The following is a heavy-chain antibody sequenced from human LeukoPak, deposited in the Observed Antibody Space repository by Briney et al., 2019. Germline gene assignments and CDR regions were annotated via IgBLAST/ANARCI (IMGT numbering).Heavy chain of an antibody. D-gene: IGHD2/OR15-2a*01. CDR1: GFTFSDYY. Sequence: GGSLRLSCAASGFTFSDYYMSWIRQAPGKGLEWVSYISSSGSTIYYADSVKGRFTISRDNAKNSLYLQMNSLRAEDTAVYYCARSGAKISQDYYYYYMDVWGKGTTVTVSS. V-gene: IGHV3-11*04. CDR2: ISSSGSTI. CDR3: ARSGAKISQDYYYYYMDV. J-gene: IGHJ6*03.